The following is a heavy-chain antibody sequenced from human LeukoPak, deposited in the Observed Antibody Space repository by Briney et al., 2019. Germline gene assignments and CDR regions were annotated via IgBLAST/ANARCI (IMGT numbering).Heavy chain of an antibody. J-gene: IGHJ4*02. CDR3: VAGEFSFDF. D-gene: IGHD3-10*01. Sequence: PGGSLRLSCAAPGFTFSSYSMNWVRQAPGKGLECVSSISPDGRDTYYADSVKGRFTISRDNARNSVFLQMNSLRAEDTAVYSCVAGEFSFDFWGQGALVNVSS. CDR1: GFTFSSYS. CDR2: ISPDGRDT. V-gene: IGHV3-21*01.